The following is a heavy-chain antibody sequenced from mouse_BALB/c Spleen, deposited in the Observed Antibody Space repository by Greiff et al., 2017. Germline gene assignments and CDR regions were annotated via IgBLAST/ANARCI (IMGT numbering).Heavy chain of an antibody. J-gene: IGHJ3*01. V-gene: IGHV1-69*02. CDR1: GYTFTSYW. CDR2: IYPSDSYT. D-gene: IGHD1-1*01. Sequence: QVQLQQSGAELVRPGASVKLSCKASGYTFTSYWINWVKQRPGQGLEWIGNIYPSDSYTNYNQKFKDKATLTVDKSSSTAYMQLSSPTSEDSAVYYCTRPDYYGSSPFAYWGQGTLVTVSA. CDR3: TRPDYYGSSPFAY.